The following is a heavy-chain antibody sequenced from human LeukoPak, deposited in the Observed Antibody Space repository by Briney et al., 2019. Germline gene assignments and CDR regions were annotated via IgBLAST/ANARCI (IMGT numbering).Heavy chain of an antibody. CDR3: AKDHSRFSSSPFDY. CDR2: ISGSGGST. V-gene: IGHV3-23*01. CDR1: RFTFSSYA. Sequence: PGGSLRLSCAASRFTFSSYAMSWVRQAPGKGLEWASAISGSGGSTYYADSVKGRFTISRDNSKNTLYLQMNSLRAEGTAVYYCAKDHSRFSSSPFDYWGQGTLVTVSS. J-gene: IGHJ4*02. D-gene: IGHD6-6*01.